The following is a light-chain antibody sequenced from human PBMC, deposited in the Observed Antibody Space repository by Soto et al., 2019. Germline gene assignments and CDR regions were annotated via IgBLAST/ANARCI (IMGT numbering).Light chain of an antibody. CDR1: QSISSH. J-gene: IGKJ1*01. V-gene: IGKV1-39*01. CDR3: QQSFNNAWT. CDR2: TAS. Sequence: DIKMTQSPSSLSASVGDRVTITCWASQSISSHLHWYQQKPWKAPKLLISTASSLQTGVPSRFSVSGSGTDFTLTISSLKPEDFATYSCQQSFNNAWTFGRGTKVQMK.